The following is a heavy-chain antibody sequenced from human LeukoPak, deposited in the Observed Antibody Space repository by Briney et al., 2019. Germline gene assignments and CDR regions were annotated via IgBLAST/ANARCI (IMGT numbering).Heavy chain of an antibody. CDR3: AAYSSSWYDY. J-gene: IGHJ4*02. CDR2: IYTSGST. CDR1: GGSISSGSYY. V-gene: IGHV4-61*02. Sequence: SETLSLTCTVSGGSISSGSYYWSWIRRPAGKGLEWIGRIYTSGSTNYNPSHKSRVTISVDTSKNQFSLKLSSVTAADTAVYYCAAYSSSWYDYWGQGTLVTVSS. D-gene: IGHD6-13*01.